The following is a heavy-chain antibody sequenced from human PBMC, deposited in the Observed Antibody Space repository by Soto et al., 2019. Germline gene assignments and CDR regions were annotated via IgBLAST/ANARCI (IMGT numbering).Heavy chain of an antibody. V-gene: IGHV6-1*01. CDR3: ARDPTYSSSWYPGYYYYGMDV. CDR2: TYYRSKWYN. Sequence: PSQTLSLTCAISGDSVSSNSAAWNWIRQSPSRGLEWLGRTYYRSKWYNDYAVSVKSRITINPDTSKNQFSLQLNSVTPEDTAVYYCARDPTYSSSWYPGYYYYGMDVWGQGTTVTVSS. D-gene: IGHD6-13*01. J-gene: IGHJ6*02. CDR1: GDSVSSNSAA.